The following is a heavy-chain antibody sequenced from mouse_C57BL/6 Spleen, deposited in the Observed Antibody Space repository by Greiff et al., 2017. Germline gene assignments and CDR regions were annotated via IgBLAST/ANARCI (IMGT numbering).Heavy chain of an antibody. Sequence: EVHLVESVADLVRPGASVKLSCTASGFNFKNTYMPWVQQRPDQGLDWLGRIDPANGNTQYAPKFQGTATITADTSNNTAYRQLSSLTSEDTAIYYCARENGYYGDYWGQGTSVTVSS. CDR1: GFNFKNTY. V-gene: IGHV14-3*01. CDR3: ARENGYYGDY. J-gene: IGHJ4*01. D-gene: IGHD2-3*01. CDR2: IDPANGNT.